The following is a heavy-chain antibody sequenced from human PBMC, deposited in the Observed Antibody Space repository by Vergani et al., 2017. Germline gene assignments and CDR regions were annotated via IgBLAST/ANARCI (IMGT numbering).Heavy chain of an antibody. CDR1: LCTFTLSP. J-gene: IGHJ4*02. Sequence: QVQLVQSGAEVKKPASSLQLSSKPSLCTFTLSPIRWLRQAPGHALYLLVVIIPIFGTANYAQNFQGRVTITADESTSTAYMELSSLRSEDTAVYYCARVRGDGYNGRLDYWGQGTLVTVSS. CDR3: ARVRGDGYNGRLDY. V-gene: IGHV1-69*01. CDR2: IIPIFGTA. D-gene: IGHD5-24*01.